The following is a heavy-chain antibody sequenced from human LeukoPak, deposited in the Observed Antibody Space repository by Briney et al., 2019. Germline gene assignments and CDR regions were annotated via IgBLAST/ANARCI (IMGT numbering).Heavy chain of an antibody. CDR2: ISYDGSNK. V-gene: IGHV3-30-3*01. J-gene: IGHJ6*02. CDR3: TRDRFYAMDA. Sequence: GGSLRLSSAASGFTFSSYAMHWVRQAPGKGLEWVAVISYDGSNKYYADSVKGRFTISRDNSKNTLYLQMNSLRAEDTAVYYCTRDRFYAMDAWGQGTTVTVSS. CDR1: GFTFSSYA.